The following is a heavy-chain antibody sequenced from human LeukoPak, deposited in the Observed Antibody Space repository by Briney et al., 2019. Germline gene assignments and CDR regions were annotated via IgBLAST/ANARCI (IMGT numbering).Heavy chain of an antibody. CDR3: ARDPIVVVPAAPPPWFDP. CDR1: GGSISSGDYY. V-gene: IGHV4-30-4*08. CDR2: IYYSRST. Sequence: SETLSLTCTVSGGSISSGDYYWSWIRQPPGKGLVWIGYIYYSRSTYYNPSLKSRVTISVDTSKNQFSLKLSSVTAADTAVYYCARDPIVVVPAAPPPWFDPWGQGTLVTVSS. D-gene: IGHD2-2*01. J-gene: IGHJ5*02.